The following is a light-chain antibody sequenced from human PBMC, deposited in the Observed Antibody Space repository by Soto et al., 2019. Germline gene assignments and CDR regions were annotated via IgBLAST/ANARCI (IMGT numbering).Light chain of an antibody. V-gene: IGKV1-27*01. CDR3: QEYYSPPFT. J-gene: IGKJ3*01. CDR1: QGISSS. Sequence: DIQMTQSPSSLSASVGDRVTITCRASQGISSSLAWYQHKPGKVPELLIYAASTWHSGVPSRFSGSGSGTDFTLTISSLQPEDVATYYCQEYYSPPFTFGPGTKVNFK. CDR2: AAS.